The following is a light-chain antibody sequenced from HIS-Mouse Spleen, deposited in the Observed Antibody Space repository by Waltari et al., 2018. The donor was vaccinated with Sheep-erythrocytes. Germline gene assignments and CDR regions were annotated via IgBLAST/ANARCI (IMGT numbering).Light chain of an antibody. CDR3: CSYAGSSTPWV. J-gene: IGLJ3*02. V-gene: IGLV2-23*01. CDR2: EGS. CDR1: SRDVGSYNL. Sequence: QSALTQPASVSGSPGQSITIPCTGTSRDVGSYNLLSWYHQHPGKAPKHMIYEGSKRPSGVSNRFSGSKSGNTASLTISGLQAEDEADYYCCSYAGSSTPWVFGGGTKLTVL.